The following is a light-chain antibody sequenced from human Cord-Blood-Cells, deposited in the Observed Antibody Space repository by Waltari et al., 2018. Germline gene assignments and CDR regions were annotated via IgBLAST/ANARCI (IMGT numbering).Light chain of an antibody. CDR1: QGISSY. V-gene: IGKV1-9*01. CDR2: AAS. J-gene: IGKJ4*01. Sequence: DIQLTQSPSFLSASVGARVTITCRASQGISSYLAWYQQKPGKAPKLLIYAASTLQSGVPSRFSGSGSRTEFTLTISSLQPEDFATYYCQQLNSYPLTFGGGTKVEIK. CDR3: QQLNSYPLT.